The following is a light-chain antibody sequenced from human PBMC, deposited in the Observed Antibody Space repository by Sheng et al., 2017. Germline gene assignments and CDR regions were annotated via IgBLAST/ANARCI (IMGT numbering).Light chain of an antibody. CDR1: QSVSTNY. Sequence: EIVLTQSPGTLSMSSGERATLSCRASQSVSTNYLAWYQQKPGQAPRLLIYGVSIRATGIPDRFSGSGSGRDFTLSISRLESEDFAMYYCQQYGGAPYTFGQGTKLEI. J-gene: IGKJ2*01. V-gene: IGKV3-20*01. CDR3: QQYGGAPYT. CDR2: GVS.